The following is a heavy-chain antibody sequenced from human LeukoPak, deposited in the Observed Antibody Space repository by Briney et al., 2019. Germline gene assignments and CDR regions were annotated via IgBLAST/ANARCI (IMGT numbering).Heavy chain of an antibody. CDR3: ARDCGAYDFWSGYSGYFDY. Sequence: GGSPILSCAASGFTFSSYAMHWVRQAPGKGVEWVAVISYDGSNKYYADSVKARLPISRDNSKNPLYLQMNSLRAEDTAVYYCARDCGAYDFWSGYSGYFDYWGQGTLVTVSS. J-gene: IGHJ4*02. V-gene: IGHV3-30-3*01. CDR1: GFTFSSYA. D-gene: IGHD3-3*01. CDR2: ISYDGSNK.